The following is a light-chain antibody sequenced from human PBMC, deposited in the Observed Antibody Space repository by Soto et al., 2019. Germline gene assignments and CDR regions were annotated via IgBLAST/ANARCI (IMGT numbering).Light chain of an antibody. Sequence: QSALTQPASVSGSPGQSITISCTGTSSDVGGYNYVSWFQQYPDKAPKVMIYEVSNRPSGVSNRFSGSKSGNTASLTISGLQADDEADYYCISYTTSSTWVFGGGTKVTVL. J-gene: IGLJ3*02. V-gene: IGLV2-14*01. CDR3: ISYTTSSTWV. CDR1: SSDVGGYNY. CDR2: EVS.